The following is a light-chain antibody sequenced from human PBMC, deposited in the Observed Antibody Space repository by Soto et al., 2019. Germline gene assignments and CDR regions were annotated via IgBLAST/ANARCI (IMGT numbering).Light chain of an antibody. Sequence: QSVLTQPASVSGSPGQSITISCTGTSSDVGGYSYVSWYQQLPGKAPKLMIYDVSDRPSGVSNRFSGSKSGNTASLTISGLTAEDEADYYCSSYTSSSSYVYGIGKKVTVL. CDR3: SSYTSSSSYV. CDR2: DVS. V-gene: IGLV2-14*01. CDR1: SSDVGGYSY. J-gene: IGLJ1*01.